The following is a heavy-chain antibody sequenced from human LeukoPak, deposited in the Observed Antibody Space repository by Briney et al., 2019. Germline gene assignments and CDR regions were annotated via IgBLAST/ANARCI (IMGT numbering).Heavy chain of an antibody. CDR1: GGSISSYY. CDR2: IYYSGST. V-gene: IGHV4-59*01. CDR3: ARDLRDDYYGMDV. D-gene: IGHD5-24*01. J-gene: IGHJ6*02. Sequence: SETLSLTCTVSGGSISSYYWSWIRQPPGKGLERIGYIYYSGSTNYNPSLKSRVTISVDTSKNQFSLKLSSVTAADTAVYYCARDLRDDYYGMDVWGQGTTVTVSS.